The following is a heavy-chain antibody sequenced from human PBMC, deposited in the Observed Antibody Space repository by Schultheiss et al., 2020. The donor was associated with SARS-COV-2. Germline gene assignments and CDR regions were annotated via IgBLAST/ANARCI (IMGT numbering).Heavy chain of an antibody. CDR1: GFTFSSYG. D-gene: IGHD3-3*01. Sequence: GGSLRLSCAASGFTFSSYGMHWVRQAPGKGLEWVAVISYDGSNKYYADSVKGRFTISRDNSKNTLYLQMNSLRAEDTAVYYCAKENYYDFWSGYYSCFDYWGQGTLVTVSS. CDR2: ISYDGSNK. V-gene: IGHV3-30*18. J-gene: IGHJ4*02. CDR3: AKENYYDFWSGYYSCFDY.